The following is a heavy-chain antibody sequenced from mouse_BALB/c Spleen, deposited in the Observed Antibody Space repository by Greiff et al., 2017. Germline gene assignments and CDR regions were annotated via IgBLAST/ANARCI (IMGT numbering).Heavy chain of an antibody. CDR2: ISSGGSYT. V-gene: IGHV5-9-3*01. CDR3: ARHEPFDY. Sequence: EVKLMESGGGLVKPGGSLKLSCAASGFTFSSYAMSWVRQTPEKRLEWVATISSGGSYTYYPDSVKGRFTISRDNAKNTLYLQMSSLRSEDTAMYYCARHEPFDYWGQGTTLTVSS. J-gene: IGHJ2*01. CDR1: GFTFSSYA.